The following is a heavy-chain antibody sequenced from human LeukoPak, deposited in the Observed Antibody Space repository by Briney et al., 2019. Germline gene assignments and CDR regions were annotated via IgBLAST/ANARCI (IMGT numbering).Heavy chain of an antibody. CDR1: GYTFTSYY. CDR3: ATVIVLVVAPAGDYAFDI. D-gene: IGHD2-15*01. J-gene: IGHJ3*02. V-gene: IGHV1-46*01. CDR2: INPSGGST. Sequence: ASVKVSCKASGYTFTSYYMHWVRQAPGQGLEWMGIINPSGGSTSYAQKFQGRVTMTRDMSTSTVYMELSSLRSEDTAVYYCATVIVLVVAPAGDYAFDIWGQGTMVTVSS.